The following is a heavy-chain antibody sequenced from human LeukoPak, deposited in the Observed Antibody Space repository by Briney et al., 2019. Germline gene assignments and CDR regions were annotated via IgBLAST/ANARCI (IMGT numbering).Heavy chain of an antibody. CDR3: ARGKSSFDP. CDR2: IKSDGTST. J-gene: IGHJ5*02. D-gene: IGHD3-16*02. Sequence: HPGGSLRLSCAASGFTFSSYWMHWVRQAPGKGLVWVSRIKSDGTSTSYADSVKGRFTVSRDTAKNSLYLQMNSLRAEDTAVYYCARGKSSFDPWGQGTLVTVSS. CDR1: GFTFSSYW. V-gene: IGHV3-74*01.